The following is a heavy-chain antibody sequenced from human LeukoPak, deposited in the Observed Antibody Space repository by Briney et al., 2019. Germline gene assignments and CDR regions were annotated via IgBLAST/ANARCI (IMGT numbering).Heavy chain of an antibody. CDR2: IWFDGSNK. V-gene: IGHV3-33*01. J-gene: IGHJ2*01. D-gene: IGHD2-2*01. CDR3: ARDRGTTSSSGWYFDP. CDR1: GFTFSSSG. Sequence: PGGSLRLSCAASGFTFSSSGMHCVRQAPGKGLEWVTIIWFDGSNKYYADSVKGRFSISRDNSKNTLYLQMNSLRPEDTAVYYCARDRGTTSSSGWYFDPWGRGTLVTVSS.